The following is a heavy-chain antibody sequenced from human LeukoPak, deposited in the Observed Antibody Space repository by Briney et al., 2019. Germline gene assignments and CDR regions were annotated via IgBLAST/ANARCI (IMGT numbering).Heavy chain of an antibody. CDR3: ARGGTVRNGMDV. Sequence: PSETLSLTCTVSGGSISSYYWSWIRQPPGKGLEWIGYIYYSGSTNYNPSLKSRVTISVDTSKNQFSLKLSSVTAADTAVYYCARGGTVRNGMDVWSQGTTVTVSS. CDR2: IYYSGST. D-gene: IGHD1-26*01. CDR1: GGSISSYY. J-gene: IGHJ6*02. V-gene: IGHV4-59*01.